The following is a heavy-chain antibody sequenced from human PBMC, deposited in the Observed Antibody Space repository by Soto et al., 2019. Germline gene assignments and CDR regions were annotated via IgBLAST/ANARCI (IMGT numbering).Heavy chain of an antibody. CDR2: ISYDGNNK. V-gene: IGHV3-30-3*01. Sequence: QVHLVESGGGVVQPGRSLRLSCAASGFTFSNYAMHWVRQAPGKGLDWVAIISYDGNNKYYADSVKGRFTISRDNSKNTLSLQMNSLRAEDTAVYYCAIDALQWLTRGRVDYWGQGTLVTVSS. D-gene: IGHD6-19*01. CDR1: GFTFSNYA. J-gene: IGHJ4*02. CDR3: AIDALQWLTRGRVDY.